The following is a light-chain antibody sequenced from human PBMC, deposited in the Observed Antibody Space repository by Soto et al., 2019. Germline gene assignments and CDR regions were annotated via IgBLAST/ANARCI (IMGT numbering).Light chain of an antibody. CDR3: SSYTSIITYV. CDR2: EVS. Sequence: QSALTQPASVSGSPGQSITISCSGTSSDVGDYNYVSWYQQHPGKAPKLMIYEVSNRPSGVSNRFSGSKSGNTASLTISGLQVEDESDYYGSSYTSIITYVFGTGTKVTVL. V-gene: IGLV2-14*01. J-gene: IGLJ1*01. CDR1: SSDVGDYNY.